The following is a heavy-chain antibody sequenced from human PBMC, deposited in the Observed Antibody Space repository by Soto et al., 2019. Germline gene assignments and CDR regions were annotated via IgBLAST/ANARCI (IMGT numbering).Heavy chain of an antibody. V-gene: IGHV4-38-2*02. Sequence: KPSETLSLTCAVSGYTISGGYNWGWVRQTPGKGLEWIGSIHHSGTARYNPSLKSRVSILVDSSKNQVSLRLKSVSATDTAVYFCARDQGIVAPGGRFEPWGQRRLVTVSS. D-gene: IGHD6-13*01. CDR2: IHHSGTA. J-gene: IGHJ5*02. CDR3: ARDQGIVAPGGRFEP. CDR1: GYTISGGYN.